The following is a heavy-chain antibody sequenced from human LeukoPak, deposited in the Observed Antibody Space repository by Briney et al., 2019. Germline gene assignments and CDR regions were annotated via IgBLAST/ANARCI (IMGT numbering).Heavy chain of an antibody. CDR2: IKQDGSEK. CDR1: GFTFSSYW. CDR3: ARVGYYDILTGYFNYFDY. D-gene: IGHD3-9*01. J-gene: IGHJ4*02. V-gene: IGHV3-7*03. Sequence: GGSLRLSCPASGFTFSSYWMSWVRQAPGKGLEWVANIKQDGSEKYYVDSVKGRFTISRDNAKNSLYLQMNSLRADDTAVYYCARVGYYDILTGYFNYFDYWGQGTLVTVSS.